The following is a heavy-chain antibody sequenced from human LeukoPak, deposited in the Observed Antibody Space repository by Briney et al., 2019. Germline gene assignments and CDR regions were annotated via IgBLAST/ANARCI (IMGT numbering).Heavy chain of an antibody. J-gene: IGHJ4*02. V-gene: IGHV3-7*01. CDR1: GFTFSSYG. CDR2: IKEDGSEK. Sequence: PGGSLRLSCAASGFTFSSYGMHWVRQAPGKGLEWVANIKEDGSEKYYVDSVKGRFTISRDNAKNSLYLQMNSLRVEDTAVYYCARRLLWFGELFDYWGQGTLVTVSS. D-gene: IGHD3-10*01. CDR3: ARRLLWFGELFDY.